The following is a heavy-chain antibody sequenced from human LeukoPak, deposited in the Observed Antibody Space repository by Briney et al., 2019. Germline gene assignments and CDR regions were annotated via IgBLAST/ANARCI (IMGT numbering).Heavy chain of an antibody. CDR1: GFTFSNYW. D-gene: IGHD7-27*01. V-gene: IGHV3-7*01. Sequence: PGGSLRLSCAASGFTFSNYWMNWVRQAPGKGLEWVANINQDGSEKYYVDSLKGRFSISRDNAKNSLYLQINSLRVEDTAMYYCARAGPLTGDRMDLFDYWGQGTLVTVSS. CDR3: ARAGPLTGDRMDLFDY. CDR2: INQDGSEK. J-gene: IGHJ4*02.